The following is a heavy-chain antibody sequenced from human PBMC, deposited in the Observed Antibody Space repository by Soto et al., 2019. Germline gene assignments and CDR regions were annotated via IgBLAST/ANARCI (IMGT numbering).Heavy chain of an antibody. CDR1: GGSVISGSYY. CDR3: ARDRSSSSWYGDSYYYGMDV. CDR2: IYYSGST. J-gene: IGHJ6*02. D-gene: IGHD6-13*01. V-gene: IGHV4-61*01. Sequence: SETLSLTCTVSGGSVISGSYYWSWIRQPPGKGLEWIGYIYYSGSTNYNPSLKSRVTISVDTSKNQFSLKLSSVTAADTAVYYCARDRSSSSWYGDSYYYGMDVWGQGTTVTVSS.